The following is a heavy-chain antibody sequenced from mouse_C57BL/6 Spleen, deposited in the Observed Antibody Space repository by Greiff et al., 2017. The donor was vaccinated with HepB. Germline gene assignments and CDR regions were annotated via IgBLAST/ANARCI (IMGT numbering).Heavy chain of an antibody. CDR3: ARSYYDYDGYFDY. CDR2: IYPRSGNT. V-gene: IGHV1-81*01. D-gene: IGHD2-4*01. CDR1: GYTFTSYG. Sequence: VQLKESGAELARPGASVKLSCKASGYTFTSYGISWVKQRTGQGLEWIGEIYPRSGNTYYNEKFKGKATLTADKSSSTAYMELRSLTSEDSAVYFCARSYYDYDGYFDYWGQGTTLTVSS. J-gene: IGHJ2*01.